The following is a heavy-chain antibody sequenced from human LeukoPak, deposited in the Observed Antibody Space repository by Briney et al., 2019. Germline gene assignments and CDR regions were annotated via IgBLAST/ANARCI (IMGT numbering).Heavy chain of an antibody. J-gene: IGHJ6*03. CDR1: GFTFSSYG. D-gene: IGHD3-10*01. V-gene: IGHV3-23*01. CDR2: ISGSGGST. CDR3: AKDAGGHTMVRGVTTYYYYYYMDV. Sequence: TGGSLRLSCAASGFTFSSYGMSWVRQAPGKGLEWVSAISGSGGSTYYADSVKGRFTISRDNSKSTLYLQMNSLRAEDTAVYYCAKDAGGHTMVRGVTTYYYYYYMDVWGKGTTVTISS.